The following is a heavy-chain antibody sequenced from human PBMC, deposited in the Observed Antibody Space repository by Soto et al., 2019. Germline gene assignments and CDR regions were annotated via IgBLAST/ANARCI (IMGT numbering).Heavy chain of an antibody. J-gene: IGHJ4*02. V-gene: IGHV1-69*02. D-gene: IGHD1-1*01. CDR1: GGTFSSYT. CDR2: IIPILGIA. CDR3: ASNEKMSAAGYFDY. Sequence: ASVKVSCKASGGTFSSYTISWVRQAPGQGLEWMGRIIPILGIANYAQKFQGRVTITADKSTSTAYMELSSLRSEDTAVYYCASNEKMSAAGYFDYWGQGTLVTVSS.